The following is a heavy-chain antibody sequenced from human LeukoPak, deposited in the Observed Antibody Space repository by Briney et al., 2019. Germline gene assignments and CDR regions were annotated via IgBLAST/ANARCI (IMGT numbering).Heavy chain of an antibody. Sequence: PGGSLRLSCAASGFTFSSYAMSWVRQAPGKGLEWVAVISYDGGNKYYADSVKGRFTISRDNSKNTLYLQMNSLRAEDTAVYYCARGSPTTITMIVSSYFDYWGQGTLVTVSS. D-gene: IGHD3-22*01. CDR1: GFTFSSYA. J-gene: IGHJ4*02. CDR2: ISYDGGNK. CDR3: ARGSPTTITMIVSSYFDY. V-gene: IGHV3-30-3*01.